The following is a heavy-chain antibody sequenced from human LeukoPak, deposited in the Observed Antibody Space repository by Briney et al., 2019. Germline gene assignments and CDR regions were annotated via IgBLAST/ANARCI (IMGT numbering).Heavy chain of an antibody. V-gene: IGHV6-1*01. CDR3: AREWRNGFDF. CDR2: TYYSSRWYN. CDR1: GDNVSSDGVA. Sequence: SQTLSLTCAISGDNVSSDGVAWNWIRQSPSRGLEWLGRTYYSSRWYNDYADSVRSRINIYPDTTKNQFSLHLNSMTPEDTAVFYCAREWRNGFDFWAQGTMVTVSS. J-gene: IGHJ3*01. D-gene: IGHD3-3*01.